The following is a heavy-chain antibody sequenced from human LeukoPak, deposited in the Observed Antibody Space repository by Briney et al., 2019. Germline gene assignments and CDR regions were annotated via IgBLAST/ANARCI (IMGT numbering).Heavy chain of an antibody. Sequence: GGSLRLSCAGSGFTFSSYTMNWVRQAPGKGLEWVSYINSGSSTIYYADSVKGRFTIPRDNAKNSLYLQMNSLRAEDTAVYYCARDRSLDGFDIWGQGTMVTVSS. CDR1: GFTFSSYT. J-gene: IGHJ3*02. CDR3: ARDRSLDGFDI. CDR2: INSGSSTI. D-gene: IGHD3-10*01. V-gene: IGHV3-48*04.